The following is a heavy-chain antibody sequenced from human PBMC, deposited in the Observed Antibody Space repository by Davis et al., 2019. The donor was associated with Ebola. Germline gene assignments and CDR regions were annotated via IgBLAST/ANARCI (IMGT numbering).Heavy chain of an antibody. CDR3: AKDIGPSRWELGESWCDP. Sequence: GESLKIPCAASGFTLDDYAMHWVRQAPGKGLEWVSLISGDGGSTYYADSVKGRFTISRDNSKNSLYLQMNSLRTEDTALYYFAKDIGPSRWELGESWCDPWGQGTLVTVSS. CDR2: ISGDGGST. V-gene: IGHV3-43*02. D-gene: IGHD1-26*01. CDR1: GFTLDDYA. J-gene: IGHJ5*02.